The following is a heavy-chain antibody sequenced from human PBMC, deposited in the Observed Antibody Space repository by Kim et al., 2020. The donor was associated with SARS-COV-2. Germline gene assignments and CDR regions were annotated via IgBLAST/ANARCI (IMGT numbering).Heavy chain of an antibody. D-gene: IGHD4-17*01. V-gene: IGHV3-30*07. Sequence: ADSVKGRFTISRDKSTNMVSLQMNSLRAEDTAVYYCARSTPPSDYYYGMDVWGQGTTVTVSS. CDR3: ARSTPPSDYYYGMDV. J-gene: IGHJ6*02.